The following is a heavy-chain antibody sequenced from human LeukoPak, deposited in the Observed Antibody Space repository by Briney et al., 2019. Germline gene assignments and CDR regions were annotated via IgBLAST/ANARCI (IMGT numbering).Heavy chain of an antibody. CDR2: ISASSRTT. D-gene: IGHD1-26*01. J-gene: IGHJ4*02. Sequence: GGSLRLPCETSGVIFSSLSLNWVRQPPGKGLEWLSYISASSRTTYYADSVKGRFIVSRDNAKNSLFLQMDSLRADDTALYYCASQSSGSSTRAPDFWGQGTVVTVSS. CDR3: ASQSSGSSTRAPDF. V-gene: IGHV3-48*04. CDR1: GVIFSSLS.